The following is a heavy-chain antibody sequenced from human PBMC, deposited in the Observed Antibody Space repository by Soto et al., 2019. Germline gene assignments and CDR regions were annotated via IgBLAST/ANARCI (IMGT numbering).Heavy chain of an antibody. V-gene: IGHV1-69*08. CDR3: AREEYYYGSGAFFDY. J-gene: IGHJ4*02. D-gene: IGHD3-10*01. CDR2: IIPILGIA. CDR1: GGTFSSYT. Sequence: QVQLVQSGAEVKKPGSSVKVSCKASGGTFSSYTISWVRQAPGQGLDWLGRIIPILGIANYAQKFQARVTITADKSTRTAYMELTSLRSEDTAVYSCAREEYYYGSGAFFDYWGQGTLVTVSS.